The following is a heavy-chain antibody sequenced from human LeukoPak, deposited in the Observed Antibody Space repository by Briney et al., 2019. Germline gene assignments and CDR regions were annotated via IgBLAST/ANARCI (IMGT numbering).Heavy chain of an antibody. D-gene: IGHD1-26*01. CDR1: GFTFSSHA. Sequence: GGSLRLSCAASGFTFSSHAMNWVRQAPGKGLEWVSSIGGFGASTYYADSVKGRFTISRDNSKNTLYLQMNSLRAEDTAVYYCAKDQIVGATPRYWGQGTLVTVSS. CDR2: IGGFGAST. V-gene: IGHV3-23*01. CDR3: AKDQIVGATPRY. J-gene: IGHJ4*02.